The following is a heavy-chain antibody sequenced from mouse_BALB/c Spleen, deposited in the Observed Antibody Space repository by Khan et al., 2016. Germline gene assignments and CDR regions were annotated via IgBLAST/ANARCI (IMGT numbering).Heavy chain of an antibody. D-gene: IGHD1-1*01. J-gene: IGHJ2*01. CDR3: TRGVMRVVDFFDY. CDR1: GFTFSSYA. Sequence: EVELVESGGGLVKPGGSLKLSCAASGFTFSSYAMSWVRQTPEKRLEWVASISSGNNTYYPDSVKGRFTISRDNARNILYLQMSSLRSEDTAMHYCTRGVMRVVDFFDYWGQGTTLTVSS. V-gene: IGHV5-6-5*01. CDR2: ISSGNNT.